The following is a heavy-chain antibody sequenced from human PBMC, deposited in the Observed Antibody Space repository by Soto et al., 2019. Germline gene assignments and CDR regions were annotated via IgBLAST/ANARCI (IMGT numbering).Heavy chain of an antibody. D-gene: IGHD4-17*01. Sequence: ASVKVSCKASGYTFTSYGISWVRQAPGQGLEWMGWISAYNGNTNYAQKLQGRVTMTTDTSTSTAYMELRSLRSDDTAVYYCARAIMTTVTTYAFDIWGQRTMVTVSS. CDR1: GYTFTSYG. CDR3: ARAIMTTVTTYAFDI. CDR2: ISAYNGNT. J-gene: IGHJ3*02. V-gene: IGHV1-18*01.